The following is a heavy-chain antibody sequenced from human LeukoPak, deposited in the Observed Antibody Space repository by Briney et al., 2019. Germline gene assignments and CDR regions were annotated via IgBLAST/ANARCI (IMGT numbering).Heavy chain of an antibody. CDR2: IIPIFGTA. Sequence: GASVEVSCKASGGTFSSYAISWVRQAPGQGLEWMGGIIPIFGTANYAQKFQGRVTITADESTSTAYMELSSLRSEDTAVYYCARETLTTVTTYYYGMDVWGQGTTVTVSS. CDR3: ARETLTTVTTYYYGMDV. CDR1: GGTFSSYA. D-gene: IGHD4-11*01. J-gene: IGHJ6*02. V-gene: IGHV1-69*13.